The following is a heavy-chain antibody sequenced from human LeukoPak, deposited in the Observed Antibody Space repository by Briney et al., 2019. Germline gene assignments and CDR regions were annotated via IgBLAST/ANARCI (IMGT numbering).Heavy chain of an antibody. J-gene: IGHJ4*02. D-gene: IGHD3-3*01. Sequence: ASVKVSCKVSGYTLTELSMHWERQAPGKGLEWMGGFDPEDGETIYAQKFQGRVTMTEDTSTDTAYMELSSLRFEYTAVYYCATVPTRPYYDFWSGYPLDYWGQGTLVTVSS. V-gene: IGHV1-24*01. CDR3: ATVPTRPYYDFWSGYPLDY. CDR2: FDPEDGET. CDR1: GYTLTELS.